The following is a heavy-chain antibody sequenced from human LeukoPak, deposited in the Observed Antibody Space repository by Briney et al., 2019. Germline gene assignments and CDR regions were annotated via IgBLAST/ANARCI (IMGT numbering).Heavy chain of an antibody. V-gene: IGHV3-74*01. CDR2: IDIDGNT. Sequence: GGSLRLSCAASGFTFRNSYIHWVRQAPGKGLVWVSRIDIDGNTIYADPAKGRFTISRDNAKSTLYLQMNSLRPDDTAVYYCARDMNYNLDYWGQGTLVTVSP. J-gene: IGHJ4*02. D-gene: IGHD1-7*01. CDR3: ARDMNYNLDY. CDR1: GFTFRNSY.